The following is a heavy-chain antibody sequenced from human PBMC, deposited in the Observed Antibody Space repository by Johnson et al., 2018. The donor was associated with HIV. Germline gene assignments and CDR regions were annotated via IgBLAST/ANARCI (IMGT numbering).Heavy chain of an antibody. J-gene: IGHJ3*02. Sequence: VQLVESGGGLVKPGESLRLSCAASGFTFSNAWMHWVRQAPGKGLEWVSSISATGITLYYADSVNGRFTISRDDSRDTLYLQMNSLKTEDTAVYYCSTDHPTAPLIIMNAFDIWGQGTIVTVSS. CDR3: STDHPTAPLIIMNAFDI. CDR1: GFTFSNAW. D-gene: IGHD3-16*02. V-gene: IGHV3-15*01. CDR2: ISATGITL.